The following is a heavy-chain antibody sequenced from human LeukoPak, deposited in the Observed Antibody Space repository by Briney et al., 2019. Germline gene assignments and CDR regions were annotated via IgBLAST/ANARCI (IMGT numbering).Heavy chain of an antibody. V-gene: IGHV4-59*08. J-gene: IGHJ6*02. CDR2: IYYSGST. CDR3: ARLELGMDQKVVYYYYGMDV. D-gene: IGHD2-2*01. Sequence: PSETLSLTCTVSGGSISSYYWSWIRQPPGKGLEWIGYIYYSGSTNYNPSLKSRVTISVDTSKNQFSLKLSSVTAADTAVYYCARLELGMDQKVVYYYYGMDVWGQGTTVTVSS. CDR1: GGSISSYY.